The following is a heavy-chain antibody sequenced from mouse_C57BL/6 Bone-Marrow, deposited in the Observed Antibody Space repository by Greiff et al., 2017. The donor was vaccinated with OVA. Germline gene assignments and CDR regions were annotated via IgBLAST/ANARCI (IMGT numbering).Heavy chain of an antibody. V-gene: IGHV5-9-1*02. CDR3: TRGITTVVYAYWYFDV. Sequence: EVMLVESGEGLVKPGGSLKLSCAASGFTFSSYAMSWVRQTPEKRLEWVAYISSGGDYIYYADTVKGRFTISRDNARNTLYLQMSSLKSEDSAMYYCTRGITTVVYAYWYFDVWGTGTTVTVSS. J-gene: IGHJ1*03. CDR2: ISSGGDYI. D-gene: IGHD1-1*01. CDR1: GFTFSSYA.